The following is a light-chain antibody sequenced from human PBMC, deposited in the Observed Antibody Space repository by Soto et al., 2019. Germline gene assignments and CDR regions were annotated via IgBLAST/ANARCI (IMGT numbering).Light chain of an antibody. V-gene: IGLV1-40*01. CDR3: QSYDNILSAVV. CDR2: SNT. Sequence: QSVLTQPPSVSGAPGQRVTISCTGSSSSVGAGYDVHWYQHLPGTAPKLHIFSNTNRPSGVPDRFSGSKSGTSVSLAIAGLQAEDEGDYYCQSYDNILSAVVFGGGTKLTVL. CDR1: SSSVGAGYD. J-gene: IGLJ2*01.